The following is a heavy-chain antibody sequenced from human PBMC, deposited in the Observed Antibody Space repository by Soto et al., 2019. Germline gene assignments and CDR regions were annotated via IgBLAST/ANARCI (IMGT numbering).Heavy chain of an antibody. J-gene: IGHJ6*03. CDR2: MNPNSGNT. CDR1: GYTFTSYD. V-gene: IGHV1-8*01. CDR3: AITLYYDFYHYYYMDV. Sequence: QVQLVQSGAEVKKPGASVKVSCKASGYTFTSYDINWVRQATGQGLEWMGWMNPNSGNTGYAQKFQGRVTMTRNTSISTDYMELSSLRSEDTAVYYCAITLYYDFYHYYYMDVWGKGTTVTVSS. D-gene: IGHD3-3*01.